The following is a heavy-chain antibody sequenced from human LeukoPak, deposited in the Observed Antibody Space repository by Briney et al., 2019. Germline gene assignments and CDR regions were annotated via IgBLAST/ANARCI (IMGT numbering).Heavy chain of an antibody. V-gene: IGHV4-59*08. CDR2: IYYSGST. CDR1: GGSISSYY. CDR3: ARTPFPPDFFGY. D-gene: IGHD2-15*01. J-gene: IGHJ4*02. Sequence: SSETLSLTCTVSGGSISSYYWSWIRQPPGKGLEWIGYIYYSGSTNYNPSLKSRVTISVDTSKNQFSLKPSSGTAAGTAVYYCARTPFPPDFFGYWGQGTLVTVSS.